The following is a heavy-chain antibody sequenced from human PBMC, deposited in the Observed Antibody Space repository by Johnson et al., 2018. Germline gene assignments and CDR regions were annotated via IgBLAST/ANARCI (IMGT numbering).Heavy chain of an antibody. Sequence: EVQLVETGGGLVQPGRSLRLSCAASGFTFDDYAMHWVRQAPGKGLEWVSGISWNSGSIGYADSVKGRFTISRDNAKNSLYLQMNSLRAEDTALYCCARGGAFWSGYSPDVWGQGTTVTVSS. CDR3: ARGGAFWSGYSPDV. D-gene: IGHD3-3*01. J-gene: IGHJ6*02. CDR2: ISWNSGSI. V-gene: IGHV3-9*01. CDR1: GFTFDDYA.